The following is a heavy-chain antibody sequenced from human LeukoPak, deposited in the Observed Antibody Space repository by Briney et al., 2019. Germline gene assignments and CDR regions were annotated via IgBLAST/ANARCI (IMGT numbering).Heavy chain of an antibody. CDR1: GFTFRSYS. D-gene: IGHD3-22*01. CDR2: ISSSGSYI. V-gene: IGHV3-21*01. Sequence: GGSLRLSCAASGFTFRSYSMIWVRQAPGKGLEWVSSISSSGSYIYYADSVKGRFTISRDNAKNSLYLQMNSLRAEDTAVYYCARDIHYYDSIARSYWGQGTLVTVSS. J-gene: IGHJ4*02. CDR3: ARDIHYYDSIARSY.